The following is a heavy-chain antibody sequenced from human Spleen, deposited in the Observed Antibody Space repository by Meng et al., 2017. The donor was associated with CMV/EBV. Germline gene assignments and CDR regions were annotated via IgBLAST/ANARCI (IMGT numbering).Heavy chain of an antibody. V-gene: IGHV4-59*01. Sequence: SETLSLTCTVSGGSISSSFWSWIRQPPGKGLEWIGYIYYSGSTNYNPSLKSRVTISRDTSKNQFSLNLSSVTTADTAVYYCARGGRVREQYYDHWGQGTLVTVSS. CDR1: GGSISSSF. D-gene: IGHD3-16*01. CDR2: IYYSGST. CDR3: ARGGRVREQYYDH. J-gene: IGHJ4*02.